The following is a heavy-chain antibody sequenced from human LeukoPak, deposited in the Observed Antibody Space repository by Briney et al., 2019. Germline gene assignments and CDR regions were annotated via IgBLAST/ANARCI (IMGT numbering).Heavy chain of an antibody. CDR1: AGSISSSDYY. CDR2: INRSGTI. V-gene: IGHV4-39*07. D-gene: IGHD5-24*01. CDR3: TATPYTDGPLIN. Sequence: PSETLSLTCTVSAGSISSSDYYWTWIRQPPGKGLEWIGEINRSGTINYSPSLESRVTMSVDTSKNQLSLTLTSVTAADTAVYFCTATPYTDGPLINWGQGTLVTVSS. J-gene: IGHJ4*02.